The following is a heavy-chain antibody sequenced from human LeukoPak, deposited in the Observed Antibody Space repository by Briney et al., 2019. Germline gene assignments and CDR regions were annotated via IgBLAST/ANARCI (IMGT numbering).Heavy chain of an antibody. J-gene: IGHJ4*02. CDR1: GGSISSSSYY. CDR2: IYYSGST. CDR3: ARVPLLLWFGELPYYFDY. V-gene: IGHV4-39*01. D-gene: IGHD3-10*01. Sequence: SETLSLTCTVSGGSISSSSYYWGWIRQPPWKGLEWIGSIYYSGSTYYNPSLKSRVTISVDTSKNQFSLKLSSVTAADTAVYYCARVPLLLWFGELPYYFDYWGQGTLVTVSS.